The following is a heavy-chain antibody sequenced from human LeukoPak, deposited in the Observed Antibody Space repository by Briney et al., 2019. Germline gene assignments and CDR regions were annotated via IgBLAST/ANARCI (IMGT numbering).Heavy chain of an antibody. Sequence: GGSLRLSCAASGFTFSSYAMSWVRQAPGKGLEWVSAISGSGGSTYYADSVKGRFTISRDNSKNTLYLQMNSLRAEDTAVYYCAIRRDYYYSSGYPVYFDYWGQGTLVTVSS. D-gene: IGHD3-22*01. CDR2: ISGSGGST. CDR1: GFTFSSYA. J-gene: IGHJ4*02. V-gene: IGHV3-23*01. CDR3: AIRRDYYYSSGYPVYFDY.